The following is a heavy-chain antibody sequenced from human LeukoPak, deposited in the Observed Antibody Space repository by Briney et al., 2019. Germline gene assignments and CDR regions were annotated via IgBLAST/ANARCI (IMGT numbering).Heavy chain of an antibody. CDR1: GGTFMRHS. CDR2: IIPILAAA. D-gene: IGHD6-19*01. CDR3: ARDRAVAGRGNDAFDI. J-gene: IGHJ3*02. Sequence: SVKVSCKASGGTFMRHSISWVRQAPGQGLEWMGGIIPILAAADYPQKFQGRVTITTDESTSTAYMELSSLRSEDTAVYYCARDRAVAGRGNDAFDIWGQGTMVTVSS. V-gene: IGHV1-69*16.